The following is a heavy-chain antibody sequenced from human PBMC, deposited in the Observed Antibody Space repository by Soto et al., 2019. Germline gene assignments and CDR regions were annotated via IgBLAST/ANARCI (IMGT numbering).Heavy chain of an antibody. CDR3: ASNNTYYDILTGPYYYYYGMDV. CDR2: IYYSGST. J-gene: IGHJ6*02. CDR1: GGSISSSSYY. D-gene: IGHD3-9*01. V-gene: IGHV4-39*01. Sequence: SETLSLTCTVSGGSISSSSYYWGWIRQPPGKGLEWIESIYYSGSTYYNPSLKSRVTISVDTSKNQFSLKLSSVTAADTAVYYCASNNTYYDILTGPYYYYYGMDVWGQGTTVTVSS.